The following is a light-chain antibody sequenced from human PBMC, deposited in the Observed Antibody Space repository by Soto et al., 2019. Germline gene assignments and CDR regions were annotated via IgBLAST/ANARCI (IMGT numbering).Light chain of an antibody. Sequence: DIQMTQSPSSLSASVGDRVTITCRASRGIYTHLAWYQQKPGNAPKLLIYAASTLQSGVPSRFSASGSGTDFILTISALQSEDVGTYFCQTYDKAPWTFGPGTRA. CDR2: AAS. V-gene: IGKV1-27*01. J-gene: IGKJ1*01. CDR3: QTYDKAPWT. CDR1: RGIYTH.